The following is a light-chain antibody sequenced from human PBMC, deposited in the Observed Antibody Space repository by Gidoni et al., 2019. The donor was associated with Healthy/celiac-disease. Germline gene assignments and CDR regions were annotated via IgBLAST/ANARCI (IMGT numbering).Light chain of an antibody. V-gene: IGKV1-33*01. Sequence: DIRMTQSPSSLSASVGDRVTITCQASQDISNYLNWYQQKPGKAPKLLIYDASNLETGVPSRFSGSGSGTDFTFTISSLQPEDIATYYCQQYDNLPTFGQGTKLEIK. CDR2: DAS. CDR1: QDISNY. CDR3: QQYDNLPT. J-gene: IGKJ2*01.